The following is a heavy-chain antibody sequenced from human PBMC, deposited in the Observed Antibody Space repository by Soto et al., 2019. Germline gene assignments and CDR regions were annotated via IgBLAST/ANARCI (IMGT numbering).Heavy chain of an antibody. CDR1: GGTFTSYG. J-gene: IGHJ4*02. D-gene: IGHD3-10*01. CDR3: AMGGLGELFPAVFDY. CDR2: ISAYNGNT. V-gene: IGHV1-18*01. Sequence: ASVKVSCKASGGTFTSYGISWVRQAPGQGLEWMGWISAYNGNTNYAQKLQGRVTMTTDTSTSTAYMELRSLRSDDTAVYYCAMGGLGELFPAVFDYWGQGTLVTVS.